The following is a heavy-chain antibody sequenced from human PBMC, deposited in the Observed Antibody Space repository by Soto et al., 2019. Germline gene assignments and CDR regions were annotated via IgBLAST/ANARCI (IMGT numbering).Heavy chain of an antibody. CDR1: GDTFTDYY. CDR2: VNPSGGHT. V-gene: IGHV1-46*01. J-gene: IGHJ4*02. Sequence: QVQLVQSGAEVKKPGASVKVSCKASGDTFTDYYIHSVRQAPGQGLEWMGAVNPSGGHTTYAQHFLGRMTMTRDTSTSTLYMELPSLTSEDTAVYYCARGGHVVVVTAALDYWSQGTLVTVSS. D-gene: IGHD2-21*02. CDR3: ARGGHVVVVTAALDY.